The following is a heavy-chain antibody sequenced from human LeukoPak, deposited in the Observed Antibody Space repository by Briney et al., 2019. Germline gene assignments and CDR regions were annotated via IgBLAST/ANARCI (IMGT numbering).Heavy chain of an antibody. CDR1: GFTFSSYA. Sequence: GGSLRLSCAASGFTFSSYAMSWVRQAPGKGLEWVSGISGSGCSTYHADSVKGRFTVSRDNSKNTLYLQINSLRVEDTAVYYCAKFTSVGFWSGSYYMDVWGKGTTVTVSS. J-gene: IGHJ6*03. CDR3: AKFTSVGFWSGSYYMDV. D-gene: IGHD3-3*01. V-gene: IGHV3-23*01. CDR2: ISGSGCST.